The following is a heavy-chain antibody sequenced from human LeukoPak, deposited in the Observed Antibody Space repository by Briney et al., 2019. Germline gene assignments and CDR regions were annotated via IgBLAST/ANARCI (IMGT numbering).Heavy chain of an antibody. CDR1: GGSISSYC. J-gene: IGHJ4*02. CDR2: IYYSGST. D-gene: IGHD6-19*01. CDR3: ARHGDPNDSSGWYYFDY. V-gene: IGHV4-59*08. Sequence: PSETLSLTCTVSGGSISSYCWSWIRQPPGKGLEWIGYIYYSGSTNYNPSLKSRVTISVDTSKNQFSLKLSSVTAADTAVYYCARHGDPNDSSGWYYFDYWGQGTLVTVSS.